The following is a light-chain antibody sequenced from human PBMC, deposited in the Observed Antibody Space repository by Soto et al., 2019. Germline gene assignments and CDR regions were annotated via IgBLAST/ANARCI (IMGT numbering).Light chain of an antibody. Sequence: SVSRLGRGSGSFSASQSVSSNLAWYQQKPGQAPRLLIYGASTRATGIPARFSGSGSGTEFTLTISSLQSQDFAVYYCQQYDNWPFGFGEGTKV. V-gene: IGKV3-15*01. CDR2: GAS. J-gene: IGKJ1*01. CDR1: QSVSSN. CDR3: QQYDNWPFG.